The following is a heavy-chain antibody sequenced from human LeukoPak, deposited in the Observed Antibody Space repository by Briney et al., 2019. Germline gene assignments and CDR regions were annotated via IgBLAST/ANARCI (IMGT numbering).Heavy chain of an antibody. J-gene: IGHJ4*02. D-gene: IGHD3-3*01. Sequence: SETLSLTCTVSGGSISSSSYYWGWIRQPPGKGLEWIGSIYYSGSTYYNPSLKSRVTISVDTSKNQFSLKLSSVTAADTAVYYCASDLFGVVIPYYFDYWGQGTLVTVSS. V-gene: IGHV4-39*01. CDR1: GGSISSSSYY. CDR3: ASDLFGVVIPYYFDY. CDR2: IYYSGST.